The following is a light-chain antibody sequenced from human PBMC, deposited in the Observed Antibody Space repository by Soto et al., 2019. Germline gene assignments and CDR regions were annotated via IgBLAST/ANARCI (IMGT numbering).Light chain of an antibody. CDR1: QSINIKY. CDR3: QHYSSSTLSWT. V-gene: IGKV3-20*01. CDR2: GAS. Sequence: IVLTQSPGTLSLSPADRATLSCRASQSINIKYLAWYQQKPGQAPRLLIYGASSRATGIPDRFSGSGSGTDFTLTISRLEPEDFAVYYCQHYSSSTLSWTFGQGTKVELK. J-gene: IGKJ1*01.